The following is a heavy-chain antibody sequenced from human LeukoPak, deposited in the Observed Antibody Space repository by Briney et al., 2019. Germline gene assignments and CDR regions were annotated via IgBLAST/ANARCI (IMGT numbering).Heavy chain of an antibody. CDR1: GFTFSSYA. J-gene: IGHJ6*02. Sequence: GRSLRLSCAASGFTFSSYAMHWVRQAPGKGLEWVAVISYDGSNKYYADSVKGRFTISRDNSKNTLYLQMNSLRAEDTAVYYCARALDYDGYYYYYYGMDVWGQGTTVTVSS. D-gene: IGHD3/OR15-3a*01. CDR3: ARALDYDGYYYYYYGMDV. CDR2: ISYDGSNK. V-gene: IGHV3-30-3*01.